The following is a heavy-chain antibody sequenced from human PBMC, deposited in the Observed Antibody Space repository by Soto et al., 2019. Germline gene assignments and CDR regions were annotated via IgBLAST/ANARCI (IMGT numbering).Heavy chain of an antibody. CDR1: GGSISSGDYY. V-gene: IGHV4-30-4*01. CDR3: ARGNYGSGSSLYYFDY. J-gene: IGHJ4*02. Sequence: LSLTCTVSGGSISSGDYYWSWIRQPPGKGLEWIGYIYYSGSTYYNPSLKSRVTISVDTSKNQFSLKLSSVTAADTAVYYCARGNYGSGSSLYYFDYWGQGTLVTVSS. CDR2: IYYSGST. D-gene: IGHD3-10*01.